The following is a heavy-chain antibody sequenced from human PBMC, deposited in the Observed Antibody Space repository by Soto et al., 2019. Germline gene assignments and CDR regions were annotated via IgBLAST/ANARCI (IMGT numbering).Heavy chain of an antibody. CDR1: GGSISSGGYS. D-gene: IGHD3-3*01. Sequence: SETLSLTCAVSGGSISSGGYSWSWIRQPPGKGLEWIGYIYHSGSTYYNPSLKSRVTISVDRSKNQFSLKLSSVTAADTAVYYCAAADQGRTIFGVVTFDYWGQGTLVTVSS. CDR3: AAADQGRTIFGVVTFDY. V-gene: IGHV4-30-2*01. CDR2: IYHSGST. J-gene: IGHJ4*02.